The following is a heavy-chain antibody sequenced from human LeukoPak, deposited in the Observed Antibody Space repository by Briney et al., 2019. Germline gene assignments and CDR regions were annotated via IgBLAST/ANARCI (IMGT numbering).Heavy chain of an antibody. CDR1: GFTFRSYG. CDR3: AKDSLQIVYYGMDV. J-gene: IGHJ6*02. D-gene: IGHD2-21*01. Sequence: GGSLRLSCAASGFTFRSYGMHWVRQAPGKGLEWVAVISYDGSNKYYADSVKGRFTISRDNSKNTLYLQMNSLRAEDTAVYYCAKDSLQIVYYGMDVWGQGTTVTVSS. V-gene: IGHV3-30*18. CDR2: ISYDGSNK.